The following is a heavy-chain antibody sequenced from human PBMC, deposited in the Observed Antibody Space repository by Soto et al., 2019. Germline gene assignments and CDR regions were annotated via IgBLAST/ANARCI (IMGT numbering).Heavy chain of an antibody. V-gene: IGHV4-34*01. Sequence: QVQLQQWGAGLLKPSETLSLTCAVYGESFGGYYWYWIRQPPGKGLEWIGEINHSGTTNYNPSLKSRVTISVDTSRSQCSLNLRAITAADTALYYCATTNSDSYLRGYYFDYWCQGTLVTVSS. D-gene: IGHD2-21*02. CDR3: ATTNSDSYLRGYYFDY. CDR1: GESFGGYY. J-gene: IGHJ4*02. CDR2: INHSGTT.